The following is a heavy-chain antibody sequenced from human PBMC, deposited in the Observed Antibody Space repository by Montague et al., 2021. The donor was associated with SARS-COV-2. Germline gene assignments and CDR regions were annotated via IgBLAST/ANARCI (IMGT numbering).Heavy chain of an antibody. D-gene: IGHD6-13*01. V-gene: IGHV3-30*04. Sequence: SLRLSCAASGFTFSSFAVHWVRQAPGKGLEWVAVISYDGSDKYYVDSVEGRFTISRDNSKNTLYLQMNSLRAEDTAVYYCARDVYSSSWFARPDIWGQGTLVTVSS. CDR3: ARDVYSSSWFARPDI. CDR2: ISYDGSDK. J-gene: IGHJ4*02. CDR1: GFTFSSFA.